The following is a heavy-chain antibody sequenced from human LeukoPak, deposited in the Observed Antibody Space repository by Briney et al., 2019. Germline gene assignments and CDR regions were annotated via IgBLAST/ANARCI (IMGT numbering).Heavy chain of an antibody. J-gene: IGHJ4*02. Sequence: SETLSLTCTVSGGSISSSSYYWGWIRQPPGKGLEWIGSIYYSGSTYYNPSLKSRVTISVDTSKNQFSLKLGSVTAADTAVYYCASLEERAYSSSWYSSFDYWGQGTLVTVSS. CDR2: IYYSGST. V-gene: IGHV4-39*01. D-gene: IGHD6-13*01. CDR3: ASLEERAYSSSWYSSFDY. CDR1: GGSISSSSYY.